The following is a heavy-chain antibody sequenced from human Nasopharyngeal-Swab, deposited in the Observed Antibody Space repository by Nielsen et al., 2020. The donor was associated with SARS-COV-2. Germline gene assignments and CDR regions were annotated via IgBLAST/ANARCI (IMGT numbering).Heavy chain of an antibody. V-gene: IGHV3-73*01. D-gene: IGHD2-15*01. CDR3: TRCGGGCYSGRDY. Sequence: GGSLRLSCAASGFTFSDSAIHWVRQASGKGLEWVGRIRSKGNSYATAYAASVKGRFTISRDDPTNTAYLQMNSLKTEDTAVYYCTRCGGGCYSGRDYWGQGTLVTVSS. CDR2: IRSKGNSYAT. J-gene: IGHJ4*02. CDR1: GFTFSDSA.